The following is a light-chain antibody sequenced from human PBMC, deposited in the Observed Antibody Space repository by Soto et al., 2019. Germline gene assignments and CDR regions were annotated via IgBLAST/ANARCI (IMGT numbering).Light chain of an antibody. CDR3: QSYDSSNLHVV. Sequence: NFMLTRPHSVSESPGKTVTIACTRSSGSIASNYVQWYQQRPGSAPTTVIYEDNQRPSGVPDRFSGSIDSSSNSASLTISGLKTEDEADYYCQSYDSSNLHVVFGGGTKVTVL. CDR1: SGSIASNY. J-gene: IGLJ2*01. V-gene: IGLV6-57*04. CDR2: EDN.